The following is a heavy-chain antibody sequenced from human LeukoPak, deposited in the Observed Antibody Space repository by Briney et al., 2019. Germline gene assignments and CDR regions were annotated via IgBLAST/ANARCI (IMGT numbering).Heavy chain of an antibody. Sequence: GGSLRLSCAASGFTFSSHAMHWVRQAPGKGLEWVAVISYDGSNKYYADSVKGRSTISRDNSKNTLYLQMNSLRAEDTAVYYCARVREGYFDYWGQGTLVTVSS. J-gene: IGHJ4*02. D-gene: IGHD1-26*01. CDR1: GFTFSSHA. V-gene: IGHV3-30*01. CDR2: ISYDGSNK. CDR3: ARVREGYFDY.